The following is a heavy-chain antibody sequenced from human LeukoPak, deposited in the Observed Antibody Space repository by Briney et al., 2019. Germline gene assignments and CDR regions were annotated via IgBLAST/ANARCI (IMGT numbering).Heavy chain of an antibody. D-gene: IGHD4-17*01. V-gene: IGHV3-23*01. CDR1: GFTFSNYA. CDR2: IRSGGSA. CDR3: ARDPNGDYIGAFDF. J-gene: IGHJ3*01. Sequence: GGSLRLSCAASGFTFSNYAMIWVRQAPGQGLEWVSAIRSGGSAKYADSVKARFTISRDNSKNTLYLQMNSLRAEDTALYFCARDPNGDYIGAFDFLGQGTVFTVSS.